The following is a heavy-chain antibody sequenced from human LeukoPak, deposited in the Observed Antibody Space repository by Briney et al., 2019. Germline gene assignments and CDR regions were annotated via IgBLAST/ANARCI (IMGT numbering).Heavy chain of an antibody. CDR2: ISSSGSTI. V-gene: IGHV3-48*03. CDR3: GKVFWVGDYYNFFHY. D-gene: IGHD3-10*01. J-gene: IGHJ4*02. Sequence: GGSLRLSCAASGFTFSSYEMNWVRQAPGKGLEWVSYISSSGSTIYYADSVKGRFTISRDNAKNSLYLQMNSLRPEDTAIYYLGKVFWVGDYYNFFHYRGQGTLVTVFS. CDR1: GFTFSSYE.